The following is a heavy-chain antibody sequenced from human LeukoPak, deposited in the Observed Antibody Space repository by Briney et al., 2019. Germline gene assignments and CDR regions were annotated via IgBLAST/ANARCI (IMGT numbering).Heavy chain of an antibody. J-gene: IGHJ4*02. CDR2: ISGSGGST. CDR3: AKDRFCSGGSCYSADY. CDR1: GFTFSSYA. D-gene: IGHD2-15*01. Sequence: PGGSLRLSCAASGFTFSSYAMSWVRQAPGKGLEWVSTISGSGGSTYYADSVKGRFTISRANSKNTLYLQMNSLRADDTAVYYCAKDRFCSGGSCYSADYWGQGTLVTVSS. V-gene: IGHV3-23*01.